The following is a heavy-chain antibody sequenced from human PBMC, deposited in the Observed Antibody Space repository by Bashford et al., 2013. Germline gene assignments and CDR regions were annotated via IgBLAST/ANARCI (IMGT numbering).Heavy chain of an antibody. Sequence: SETLSLTCAVYGGSFSAYYWNWMRQPPGKGLEWIGEINHSGSTNYNPSAKSRVTISLDTSRNQFSLQLSSVTAADTAVYYCAGSRFGEFSYWGQGTLVTVSS. D-gene: IGHD3-10*01. J-gene: IGHJ4*02. V-gene: IGHV4-34*01. CDR3: AGSRFGEFSY. CDR1: GGSFSAYY. CDR2: INHSGST.